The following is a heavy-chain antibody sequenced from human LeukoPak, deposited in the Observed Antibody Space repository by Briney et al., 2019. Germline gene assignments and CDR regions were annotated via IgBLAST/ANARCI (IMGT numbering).Heavy chain of an antibody. D-gene: IGHD2-15*01. V-gene: IGHV1-18*01. J-gene: IGHJ4*02. CDR3: ASGGLLLPGDY. Sequence: APVKVSCKDSSYTFTSYGISWVQQAPGQGLEWMVWISAYNGNTNYAQKLQGRVTMTTDTSTSTAYMELTSLRSDDTAVYYCASGGLLLPGDYWGQGTLVTVSS. CDR1: SYTFTSYG. CDR2: ISAYNGNT.